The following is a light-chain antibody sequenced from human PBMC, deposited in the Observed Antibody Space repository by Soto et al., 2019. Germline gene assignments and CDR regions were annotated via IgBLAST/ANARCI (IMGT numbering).Light chain of an antibody. J-gene: IGLJ3*02. CDR1: SSDVGTYNL. Sequence: QSALTQPASVSGSPGQSITISCTGTSSDVGTYNLVSWYQQRPGTAPKVIIYDGNKRPSGVSYRFSGYKSGNTASLTISGLQAEDEDDYYCCSSVGGGTWVFGGGTKLTVL. V-gene: IGLV2-23*01. CDR3: CSSVGGGTWV. CDR2: DGN.